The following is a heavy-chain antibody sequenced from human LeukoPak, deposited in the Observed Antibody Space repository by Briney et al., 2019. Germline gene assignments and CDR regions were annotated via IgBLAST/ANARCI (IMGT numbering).Heavy chain of an antibody. CDR2: IYYSGST. V-gene: IGHV4-59*01. CDR1: GDSISSYY. Sequence: SQTLSLTCTVSGDSISSYYWHWIRHPPAKGLEWIGYIYYSGSTNYNPSLKSRVTISVDTSKNQFSLKLRSVTAADTAVYYCARYEYRYAGNWFDPWGQGTLVTVSS. D-gene: IGHD5-18*01. J-gene: IGHJ5*02. CDR3: ARYEYRYAGNWFDP.